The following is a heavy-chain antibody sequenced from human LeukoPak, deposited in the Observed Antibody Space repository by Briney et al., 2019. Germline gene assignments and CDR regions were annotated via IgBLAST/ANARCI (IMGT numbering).Heavy chain of an antibody. J-gene: IGHJ4*02. V-gene: IGHV1-46*01. CDR3: ARDRRGSYNLYYFDY. CDR2: INPSGGST. Sequence: ASVKVSCKASGYTFTGYYMHWVRQAPGQGLEWMGIINPSGGSTSYAQKFQGRVTMTRDTSTSTVYMELSSLRSEDTAVYYCARDRRGSYNLYYFDYWGQGTLVTVSS. D-gene: IGHD1-26*01. CDR1: GYTFTGYY.